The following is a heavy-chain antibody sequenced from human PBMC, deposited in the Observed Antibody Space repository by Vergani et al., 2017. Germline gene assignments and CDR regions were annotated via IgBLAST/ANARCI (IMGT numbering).Heavy chain of an antibody. Sequence: QVQLQQWGAGLLKPSETLSLTCAVYGGSFSGYYWSWIRQPPGKGLEWIGEINHSGSTNYNPSLKSRVTISVDTSKNQFSLKLSSVTAAAAAVYYCAIEGIQLWSRRGHWFDPWGQGTLVTVSS. V-gene: IGHV4-34*01. CDR2: INHSGST. J-gene: IGHJ5*02. D-gene: IGHD5-18*01. CDR1: GGSFSGYY. CDR3: AIEGIQLWSRRGHWFDP.